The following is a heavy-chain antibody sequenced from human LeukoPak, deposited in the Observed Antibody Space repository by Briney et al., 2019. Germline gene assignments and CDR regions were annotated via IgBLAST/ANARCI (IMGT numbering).Heavy chain of an antibody. V-gene: IGHV4-38-2*02. CDR3: ASTITVTTDY. CDR1: GYSISSGYY. CDR2: IYHSGSV. J-gene: IGHJ4*02. D-gene: IGHD4-17*01. Sequence: SETLSLTCTVSGYSISSGYYWGWIRQPPGKGLEWIGSIYHSGSVYFNPSLKSRVTISVDTSNNQFSLRLSSVTAADTAVYYCASTITVTTDYWGQGTLVTVSS.